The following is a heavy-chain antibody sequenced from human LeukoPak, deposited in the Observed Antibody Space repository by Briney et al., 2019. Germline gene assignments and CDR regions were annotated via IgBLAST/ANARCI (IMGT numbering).Heavy chain of an antibody. CDR3: ARFGFGELFDY. Sequence: SETLSLTCTVSGGSISSYYWSWIRQPPGKGLEWIGYIYYSGSTNYNPSLKSRVTISVDTSKNQFSLKLSSVTAADTAVYYWARFGFGELFDYWDQGTLVTVSS. D-gene: IGHD3-10*01. V-gene: IGHV4-59*01. J-gene: IGHJ4*02. CDR2: IYYSGST. CDR1: GGSISSYY.